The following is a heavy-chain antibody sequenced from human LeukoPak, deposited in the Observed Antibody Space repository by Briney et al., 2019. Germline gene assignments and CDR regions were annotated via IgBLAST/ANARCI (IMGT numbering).Heavy chain of an antibody. J-gene: IGHJ4*02. CDR1: GFTFSSYS. CDR3: ARFYSSSSVGFDY. Sequence: GGSLRLSCAASGFTFSSYSMNWVRQAPGKGLEWVSYISSSSSTIYYANSVKGRFTISRDNAKNSLYLQMNSLRAEDTAVYYCARFYSSSSVGFDYWGQGTLVTVSS. CDR2: ISSSSSTI. D-gene: IGHD6-6*01. V-gene: IGHV3-48*01.